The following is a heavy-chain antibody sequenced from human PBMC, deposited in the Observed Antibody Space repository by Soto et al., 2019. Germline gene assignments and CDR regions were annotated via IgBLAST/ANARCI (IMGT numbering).Heavy chain of an antibody. J-gene: IGHJ6*02. CDR2: INSDGLTT. V-gene: IGHV3-74*03. D-gene: IGHD1-1*01. Sequence: SLRLSCAASGFIFSRHWMHWVRQAPGKGLVWVSHINSDGLTTKYADSVKGRFTISRDNANNMLYLQMNSLRAEDTAVYYCAKCPNCPHRYNMDVWGQGATVTVSS. CDR3: AKCPNCPHRYNMDV. CDR1: GFIFSRHW.